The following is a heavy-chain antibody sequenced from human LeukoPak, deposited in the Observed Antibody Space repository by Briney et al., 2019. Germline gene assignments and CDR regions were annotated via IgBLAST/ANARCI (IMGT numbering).Heavy chain of an antibody. CDR2: ISSSSSTI. J-gene: IGHJ3*02. CDR1: GFTFSSYS. CDR3: ARGGYCSSTSCYTSNAFDI. V-gene: IGHV3-48*01. Sequence: GGSVRLSCAASGFTFSSYSMNWVREAPGKGLEWVSYISSSSSTIYYADSVKGRFTISRDNAKNSLYLQMNSLRAEDTAVYYCARGGYCSSTSCYTSNAFDIWGQGTMVTVSS. D-gene: IGHD2-2*02.